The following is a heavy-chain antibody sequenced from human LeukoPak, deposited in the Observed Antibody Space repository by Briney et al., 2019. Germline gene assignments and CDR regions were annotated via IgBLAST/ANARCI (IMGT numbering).Heavy chain of an antibody. V-gene: IGHV3-15*01. CDR1: GFTFSNVW. CDR3: VTDLVIKGYFDY. D-gene: IGHD2-21*01. Sequence: GGSLRLSCAASGFTFSNVWMSWVRQVPGKGLEWVGRIRRKTDGETTDHAAPVKGRFTIARDDSKNTLYLQMNSLKTEDTAVYYCVTDLVIKGYFDYWGQGALVTVSS. J-gene: IGHJ4*02. CDR2: IRRKTDGETT.